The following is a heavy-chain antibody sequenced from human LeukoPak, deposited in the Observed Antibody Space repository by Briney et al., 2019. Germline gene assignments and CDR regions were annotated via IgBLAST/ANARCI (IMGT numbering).Heavy chain of an antibody. Sequence: GRSLRLSCAASGFTFDDYATHWVRQAPGKGLEWVSGISWNSGSIGYADSVKGRFTISRDNAKNSLYLQMNSLRAEDTALYYCAKDNPGGFDYWGQGTLVTVSS. CDR2: ISWNSGSI. J-gene: IGHJ4*02. CDR1: GFTFDDYA. D-gene: IGHD3-10*01. V-gene: IGHV3-9*01. CDR3: AKDNPGGFDY.